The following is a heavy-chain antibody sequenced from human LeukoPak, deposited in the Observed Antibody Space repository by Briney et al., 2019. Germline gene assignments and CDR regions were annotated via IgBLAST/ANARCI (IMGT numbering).Heavy chain of an antibody. Sequence: PSETLSLTCTVSGGSISSRSYYWGWIRQPPGKGLEWIGTIYYTGSTYYSPSLKSRVTISVDTSKNQFSLKVISVTAADTAVYYCGTHVGLWSQRGGWFDPWGQGSLVSVSS. CDR2: IYYTGST. D-gene: IGHD3-3*01. CDR1: GGSISSRSYY. V-gene: IGHV4-39*07. CDR3: GTHVGLWSQRGGWFDP. J-gene: IGHJ5*02.